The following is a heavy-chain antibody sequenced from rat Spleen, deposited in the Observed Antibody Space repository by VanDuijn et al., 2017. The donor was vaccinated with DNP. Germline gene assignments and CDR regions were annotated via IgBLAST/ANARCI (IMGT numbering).Heavy chain of an antibody. CDR2: ISYFGDNT. Sequence: EVQLVESGGGLVQPGRSLKLSCAASGFTFSNYGMAWVRQAPKKGLEWVAYISYFGDNTYYPDSVKGRFTISRDNAKNTLYLQMNSLRSEDTATYYCARAHYYDGSYYSLGWGQGVMVTVSS. D-gene: IGHD1-12*02. J-gene: IGHJ2*01. V-gene: IGHV5S13*01. CDR1: GFTFSNYG. CDR3: ARAHYYDGSYYSLG.